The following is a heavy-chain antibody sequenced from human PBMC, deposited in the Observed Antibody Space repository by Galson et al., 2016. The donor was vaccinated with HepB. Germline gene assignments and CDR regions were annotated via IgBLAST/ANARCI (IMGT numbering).Heavy chain of an antibody. CDR1: GFSFSSFW. V-gene: IGHV3-74*01. CDR3: ARGGTPSGLDI. CDR2: TNEYGSIT. D-gene: IGHD3-16*01. J-gene: IGHJ3*02. Sequence: SLRPSCAASGFSFSSFWMHWVRQVPGKGLVWVARTNEYGSITDYADSVKGRFTISRDNAKNTLYLQMNSLRDEDTALYYCARGGTPSGLDIWGQGTMVTVSS.